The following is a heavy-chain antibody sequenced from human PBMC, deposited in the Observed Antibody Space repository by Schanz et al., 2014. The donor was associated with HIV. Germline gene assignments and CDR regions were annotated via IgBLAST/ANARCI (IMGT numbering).Heavy chain of an antibody. Sequence: QVQLVQSGAALRKPGTSVKVSCMVPGGTFNSHGFGWVRQAPGQGPEWMGGIIPIFGTANYAQKFQGRVTIIADESTSTAYMELSSLRSDDTAVYYCASDLSVYSSSSSVWGQGTTVTVSS. J-gene: IGHJ6*02. CDR3: ASDLSVYSSSSSV. CDR1: GGTFNSHG. CDR2: IIPIFGTA. D-gene: IGHD6-13*01. V-gene: IGHV1-69*01.